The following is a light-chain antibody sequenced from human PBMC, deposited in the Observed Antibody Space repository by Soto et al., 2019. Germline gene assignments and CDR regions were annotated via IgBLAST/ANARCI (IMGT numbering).Light chain of an antibody. CDR3: QSFDSSRIGLL. CDR1: HSDIGAGYG. V-gene: IGLV1-40*01. CDR2: DTT. Sequence: QSVLTQPPSVTGAPGQRVTISCTGSHSDIGAGYGVHWYQQFPHSAPKLLIYDTTSRPSGVPDRFSGSRSGTSASLAITGLQAEDEADYYCQSFDSSRIGLLFGGGTQLTVL. J-gene: IGLJ2*01.